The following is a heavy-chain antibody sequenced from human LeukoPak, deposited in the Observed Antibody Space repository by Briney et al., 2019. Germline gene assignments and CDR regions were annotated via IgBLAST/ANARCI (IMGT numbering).Heavy chain of an antibody. CDR1: GLSLSKSH. J-gene: IGHJ4*02. CDR2: ISYDGSNK. CDR3: ARGIDY. Sequence: GGSLRLSCVGSGLSLSKSHMHWVRQAPGKGLEWVAVISYDGSNKYYADSVKGRFTISRDNSKNTLYLQMNSLRAEDTAVYYCARGIDYWGQGTLVTVSS. V-gene: IGHV3-30-3*01.